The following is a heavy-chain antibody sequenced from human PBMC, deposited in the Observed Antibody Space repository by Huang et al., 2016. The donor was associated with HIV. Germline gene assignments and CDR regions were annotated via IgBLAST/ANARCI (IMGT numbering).Heavy chain of an antibody. V-gene: IGHV1-18*01. J-gene: IGHJ6*03. Sequence: QVQLVQSGAEVQKPGASVKVSCKASGYTFSSFGISWVREAPGQVLEWVGWISVYNGNTKFAKKFQGRHTMTTDTSTSTAYMELRSLRSDDTAVDYCARGGGIQLWLLGYYYMDVWGNGTTVTVSS. D-gene: IGHD5-18*01. CDR2: ISVYNGNT. CDR1: GYTFSSFG. CDR3: ARGGGIQLWLLGYYYMDV.